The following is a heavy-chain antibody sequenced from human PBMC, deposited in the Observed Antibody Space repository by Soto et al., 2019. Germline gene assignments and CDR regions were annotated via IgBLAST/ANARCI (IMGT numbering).Heavy chain of an antibody. CDR2: ISWNSGSI. D-gene: IGHD6-19*01. Sequence: EVQLVESGGGLVQPGRSLRLSCAASGFTFDDYAMHWVRQAPGMGLEWVSGISWNSGSIGYADSVNGRFTITRDNAKNSLYLQMNSLRAEDTALYYCAKILGEWLVRGAFDIWGQGTMVTVSS. CDR3: AKILGEWLVRGAFDI. J-gene: IGHJ3*02. V-gene: IGHV3-9*01. CDR1: GFTFDDYA.